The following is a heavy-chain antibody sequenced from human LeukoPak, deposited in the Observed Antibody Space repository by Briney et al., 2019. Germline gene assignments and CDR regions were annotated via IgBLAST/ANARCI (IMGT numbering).Heavy chain of an antibody. D-gene: IGHD5-18*01. J-gene: IGHJ4*02. V-gene: IGHV3-23*01. CDR3: ARDHYGDTIMVVDY. CDR1: GFTFSSHW. CDR2: ISGSGGNT. Sequence: GGSLRLSCAASGFTFSSHWMHWVRQAPGKGLEWVSAISGSGGNTYYADSVKGRFAISRDNSKNTLYLHMNSLRAEDTAVYYCARDHYGDTIMVVDYWGQGTLVTVSS.